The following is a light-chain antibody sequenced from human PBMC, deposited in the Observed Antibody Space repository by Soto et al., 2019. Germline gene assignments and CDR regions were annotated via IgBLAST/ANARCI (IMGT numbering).Light chain of an antibody. CDR3: QQLIRFPTK. V-gene: IGKV1-9*01. Sequence: IQLTQSPSSLSASVGDRVTITCRASQGISNSLAWYQQKPGKAPKLLMYLASTLQSGVPPRFSGTGFGTNFTLTISSLQPEDFATYYCQQLIRFPTKFGQGTKVDIK. CDR2: LAS. J-gene: IGKJ1*01. CDR1: QGISNS.